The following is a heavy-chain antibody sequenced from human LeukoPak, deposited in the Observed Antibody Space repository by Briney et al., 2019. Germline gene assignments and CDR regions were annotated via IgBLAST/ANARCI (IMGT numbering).Heavy chain of an antibody. V-gene: IGHV4-39*02. Sequence: SEALSLTCAVSGGSISSSSYYWGWIRQPPGKGLQWIGSIYYSGSTYYSPSLKSRVTISVDTSKNHFSLKLSSVTAADTAVYYCARASGSYYDDFDYWGQGTLVTVSS. CDR1: GGSISSSSYY. CDR2: IYYSGST. CDR3: ARASGSYYDDFDY. D-gene: IGHD1-26*01. J-gene: IGHJ4*02.